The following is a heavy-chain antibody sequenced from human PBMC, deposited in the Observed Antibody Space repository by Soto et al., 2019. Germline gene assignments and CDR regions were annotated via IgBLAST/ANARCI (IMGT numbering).Heavy chain of an antibody. V-gene: IGHV4-4*02. J-gene: IGHJ6*03. CDR1: SGSISSSNR. Sequence: SETLSLTCAVSSGSISSSNRWSWVRQPPGKGLEWIGEIYHSGSTNYNPSLKSRVTISVDKSKNQFSLKLSSVTAADTAVYYCARVFGDYGMGYYYYYMDVWGKGTTVTVSS. D-gene: IGHD4-17*01. CDR3: ARVFGDYGMGYYYYYMDV. CDR2: IYHSGST.